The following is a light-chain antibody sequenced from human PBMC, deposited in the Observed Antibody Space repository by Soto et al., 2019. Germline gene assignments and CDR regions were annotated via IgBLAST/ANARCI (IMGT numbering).Light chain of an antibody. CDR3: SSYTSSSTLGV. Sequence: QSALTQPRSVSGSPGQSVTISCTGTSSDVGGYNYVSWYQQHPGKAPKLMIYEVSNRPSGVSNRFSGSKSGNTASLTISGLQAEDEADYYCSSYTSSSTLGVFGGGTKVTVL. J-gene: IGLJ2*01. V-gene: IGLV2-14*01. CDR1: SSDVGGYNY. CDR2: EVS.